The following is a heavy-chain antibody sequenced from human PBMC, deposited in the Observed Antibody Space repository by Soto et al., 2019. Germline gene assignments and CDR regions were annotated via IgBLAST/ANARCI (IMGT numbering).Heavy chain of an antibody. CDR3: TTDRRTVWVFDI. D-gene: IGHD4-17*01. V-gene: IGHV3-15*01. CDR2: IKSKTDGGTT. CDR1: GFTFSNAW. Sequence: GGSLRLSCAASGFTFSNAWMSWVRQAPGKGLEWVGSIKSKTDGGTTDYAAPVKGRFTISRDDSKNTLYLQMNSLKTEDTAVYYCTTDRRTVWVFDIWGQGTMVTVSS. J-gene: IGHJ3*02.